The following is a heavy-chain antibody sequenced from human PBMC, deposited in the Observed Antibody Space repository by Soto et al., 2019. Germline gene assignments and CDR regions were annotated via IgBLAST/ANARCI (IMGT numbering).Heavy chain of an antibody. CDR1: GFTFSNYV. Sequence: EVQLLESGGGLVQPGGSLRLSCPASGFTFSNYVMTWVRQAPRKGLEWVSAISSSGTGTYYADSVKGRFTISRDNSRNTLYLQMNSLRADDTAVYYCAKHAIGYFRPFDNWGQGTLVTVSS. J-gene: IGHJ4*02. CDR2: ISSSGTGT. CDR3: AKHAIGYFRPFDN. D-gene: IGHD3-22*01. V-gene: IGHV3-23*01.